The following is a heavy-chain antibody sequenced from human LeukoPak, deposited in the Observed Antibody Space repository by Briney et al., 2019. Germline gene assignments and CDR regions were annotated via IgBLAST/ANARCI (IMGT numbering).Heavy chain of an antibody. CDR3: ARYPPGWSGMDV. J-gene: IGHJ6*02. V-gene: IGHV5-51*01. Sequence: GESLKISCKGSGYSFSTYWIGWVRQMSGKGLEWMGIIHPGDSTTRYSPSFRGQVTISADKSISTAYLQWSSLKASDTAMYYCARYPPGWSGMDVWGLGTTVTVSS. CDR1: GYSFSTYW. CDR2: IHPGDSTT. D-gene: IGHD1-14*01.